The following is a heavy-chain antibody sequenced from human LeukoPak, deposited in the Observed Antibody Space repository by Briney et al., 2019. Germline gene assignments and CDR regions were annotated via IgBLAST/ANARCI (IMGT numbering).Heavy chain of an antibody. CDR1: GGSISSHY. Sequence: SETLSLTCTVSGGSISSHYWSWIRQPPGKGLEWIGYIYYSGSTNYNPSLKSRVTISIDTSKNQFSLKLSSVTAADTAVYYCARERGEDGYNYQAYWGQGTLVTVSS. D-gene: IGHD5-24*01. V-gene: IGHV4-59*11. CDR3: ARERGEDGYNYQAY. CDR2: IYYSGST. J-gene: IGHJ4*02.